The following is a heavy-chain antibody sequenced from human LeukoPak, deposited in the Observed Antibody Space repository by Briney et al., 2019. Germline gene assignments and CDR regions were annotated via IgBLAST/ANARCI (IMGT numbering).Heavy chain of an antibody. CDR2: CHYSGNT. V-gene: IGHV4-59*13. CDR1: GGSISSNH. Sequence: KPSETLSLTCAISGGSISSNHWSWIRQPPGKGLEWIGYCHYSGNTNYNPSLKSRATISVDMSKNQFSLTLNSVTAADTAVYYCARSASSTSRSAFDIWGQGTRVTASS. J-gene: IGHJ3*02. CDR3: ARSASSTSRSAFDI.